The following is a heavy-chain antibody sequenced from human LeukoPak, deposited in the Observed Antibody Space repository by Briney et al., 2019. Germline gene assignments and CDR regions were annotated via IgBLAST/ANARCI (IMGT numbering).Heavy chain of an antibody. V-gene: IGHV4-59*12. CDR3: ARRSDIVVVPAAIPAFDY. CDR1: GGSITSYY. D-gene: IGHD2-2*01. J-gene: IGHJ4*02. Sequence: SETLSLTCTVSGGSITSYYWSWIRQPPGKGLEWIGSIYYSGSTNYNPSLKSRVTISVDTSKNQFSLKLSSVTAADTAVYYCARRSDIVVVPAAIPAFDYWGQGTLVTVSS. CDR2: IYYSGST.